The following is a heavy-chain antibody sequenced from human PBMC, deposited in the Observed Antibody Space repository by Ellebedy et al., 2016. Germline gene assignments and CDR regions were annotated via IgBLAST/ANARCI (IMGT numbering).Heavy chain of an antibody. CDR2: VYHSGST. Sequence: SETLSLXXTVSAYSISSGNYWAWIRQPPGKGLEWIGTVYHSGSTFYNPSLKSRVTISVDTSKNHFSLELRSVTAADTAVYYCATLTIPGGSDSWGQGTLVTVSS. D-gene: IGHD5-24*01. CDR1: AYSISSGNY. J-gene: IGHJ4*02. V-gene: IGHV4-38-2*02. CDR3: ATLTIPGGSDS.